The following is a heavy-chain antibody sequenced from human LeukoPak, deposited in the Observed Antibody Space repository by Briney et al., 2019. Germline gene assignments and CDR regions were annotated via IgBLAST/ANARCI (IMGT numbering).Heavy chain of an antibody. CDR1: GGSIRTDGSY. J-gene: IGHJ6*02. D-gene: IGHD1-26*01. Sequence: SQTLSLTCTVSGGSIRTDGSYWAWIRQPPGKGLEWIGSIYIDGITHYNSSLQSRVTLSIDTSKNQFSLKLTSVTAADTAVFYCARLFTRAWEYRYGMDVWGQRTAVTVSS. CDR2: IYIDGIT. CDR3: ARLFTRAWEYRYGMDV. V-gene: IGHV4-39*01.